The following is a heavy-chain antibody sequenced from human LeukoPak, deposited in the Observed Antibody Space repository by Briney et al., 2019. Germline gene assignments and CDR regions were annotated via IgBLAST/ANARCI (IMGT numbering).Heavy chain of an antibody. Sequence: PSETLSLTCTVSGGSLSSSSYYWGWVRQPPRKGLEWIGNIYYSGSTYSNPSLKSRLTISLDTSQRQFSLRLSSVTAADTALYYCTRGSYDVLTGYSTLGEYWGQGTLVTVSS. V-gene: IGHV4-39*01. D-gene: IGHD3-9*01. J-gene: IGHJ4*02. CDR2: IYYSGST. CDR3: TRGSYDVLTGYSTLGEY. CDR1: GGSLSSSSYY.